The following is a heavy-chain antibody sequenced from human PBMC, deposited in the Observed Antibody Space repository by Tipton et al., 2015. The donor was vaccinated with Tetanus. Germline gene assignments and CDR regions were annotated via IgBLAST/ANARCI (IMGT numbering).Heavy chain of an antibody. D-gene: IGHD3-9*01. CDR3: ASTSYHILTGDPTDS. V-gene: IGHV4-59*06. CDR1: GGSISSYY. CDR2: VYYSGST. J-gene: IGHJ4*02. Sequence: TLSLTCTLSGGSISSYYWSWVRQPPGKGLEWLGYVYYSGSTYYNPSLQSRVTISLDTSKNQFSLNLTSVTAADTAVYYCASTSYHILTGDPTDSWGQGILVTVSS.